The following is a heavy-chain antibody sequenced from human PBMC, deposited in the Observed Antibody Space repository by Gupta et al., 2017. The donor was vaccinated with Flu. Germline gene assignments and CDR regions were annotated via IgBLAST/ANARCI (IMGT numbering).Heavy chain of an antibody. J-gene: IGHJ4*02. CDR3: ARYSSDWTCIDY. D-gene: IGHD2-21*01. V-gene: IGHV3-33*03. Sequence: QVRLLESGGGAVQPGKSLTLSCGASGLRFSPFGMHWLRQAPGKGLEWVAVTGDEGNKKNYADCAKVRCTISRDNSNNTMSLEIKSLRVDDTGVYDCARYSSDWTCIDYWGQGTLVTVSS. CDR2: TGDEGNKK. CDR1: GLRFSPFG.